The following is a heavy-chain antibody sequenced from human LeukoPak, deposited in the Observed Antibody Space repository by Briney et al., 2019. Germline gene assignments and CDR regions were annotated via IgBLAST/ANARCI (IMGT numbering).Heavy chain of an antibody. Sequence: GSLRLSCAASGFTFSSYSMNWVRQAPGKGLEWVSVIYKDGTTYYADSVKGRFTISRDTSKNTLDLQMNSLRAEDTALYYCARDPGSINGMDVWGQGTTVTVSS. J-gene: IGHJ6*02. CDR3: ARDPGSINGMDV. D-gene: IGHD2/OR15-2a*01. V-gene: IGHV3-66*01. CDR2: IYKDGTT. CDR1: GFTFSSYS.